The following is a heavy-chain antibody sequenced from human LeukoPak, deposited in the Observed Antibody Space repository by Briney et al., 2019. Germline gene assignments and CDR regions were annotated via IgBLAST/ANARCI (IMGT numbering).Heavy chain of an antibody. CDR3: LKGYYDFDY. CDR2: ITYGGSNK. J-gene: IGHJ4*02. CDR1: EVTLNSYW. Sequence: PGGSLRLSCAASEVTLNSYWMTWVRQAPGKGLEWVAVITYGGSNKYYADSVKGRFTMSRDNSKNTLYLQMNSLRTEDTAAYYCLKGYYDFDYWGQGTLVTVSS. D-gene: IGHD3-3*01. V-gene: IGHV3-30*18.